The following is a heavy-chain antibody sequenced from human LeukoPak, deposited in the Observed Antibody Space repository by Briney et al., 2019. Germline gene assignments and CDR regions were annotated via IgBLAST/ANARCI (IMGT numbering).Heavy chain of an antibody. Sequence: GGSLRLSCAASGFTFSDYSMDWVRQAPGKGLEWVGRARKKADSYTTEYATSVKGRFTISRDDSKNSLYLQMNSLNTEDTAVYHCVTVVGDFWGVGILVTVSS. V-gene: IGHV3-72*01. J-gene: IGHJ4*02. CDR1: GFTFSDYS. CDR3: VTVVGDF. CDR2: ARKKADSYTT. D-gene: IGHD2-21*01.